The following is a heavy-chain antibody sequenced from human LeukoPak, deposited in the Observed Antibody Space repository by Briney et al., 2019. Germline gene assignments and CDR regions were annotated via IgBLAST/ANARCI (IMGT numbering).Heavy chain of an antibody. CDR2: IYHSGMT. Sequence: SETLSLTCAVSGGSISSPNWWSWVRQPPGKGLEWIGEIYHSGMTNYKTSLKSRVTISVDESKNQFSLKLSSVTAADTAVYYCARVCSDYDILTGYYFDYWGQGTLVTVSS. V-gene: IGHV4-4*02. J-gene: IGHJ4*02. D-gene: IGHD3-9*01. CDR3: ARVCSDYDILTGYYFDY. CDR1: GGSISSPNW.